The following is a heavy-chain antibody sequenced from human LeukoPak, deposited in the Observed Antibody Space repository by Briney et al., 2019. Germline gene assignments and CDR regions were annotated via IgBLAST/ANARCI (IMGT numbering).Heavy chain of an antibody. Sequence: GASVKVSCKASGGTFSSYAISWVRQAPGQGLEWMGGIIPIFGTANYAQKFQGRVTITTDESTSTACMELSSLRSEDTAVYYCARVAGLSSGWQKYYYYYMDVWGKGTTVTVSS. V-gene: IGHV1-69*05. CDR3: ARVAGLSSGWQKYYYYYMDV. CDR2: IIPIFGTA. J-gene: IGHJ6*03. D-gene: IGHD6-19*01. CDR1: GGTFSSYA.